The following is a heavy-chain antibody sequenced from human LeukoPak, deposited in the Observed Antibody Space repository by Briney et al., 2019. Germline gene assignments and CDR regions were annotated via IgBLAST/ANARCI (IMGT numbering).Heavy chain of an antibody. J-gene: IGHJ3*02. Sequence: GASVKVSCKASGYTFTGYYMHWVRQAPGQGLEWMGWINPNSGGTNYAQKFQGRVTMTRDTSISTAYMELSRLRSDDTAVYYCARVSLRYCSSTSCCMGAFDIWGQGTMVTVSS. CDR1: GYTFTGYY. V-gene: IGHV1-2*02. CDR2: INPNSGGT. CDR3: ARVSLRYCSSTSCCMGAFDI. D-gene: IGHD2-2*01.